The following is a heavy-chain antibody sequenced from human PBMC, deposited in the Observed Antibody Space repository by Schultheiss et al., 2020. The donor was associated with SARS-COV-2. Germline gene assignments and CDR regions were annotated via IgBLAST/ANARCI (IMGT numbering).Heavy chain of an antibody. CDR2: ISAYNANT. CDR1: GYIFSSYG. V-gene: IGHV1-18*01. J-gene: IGHJ5*02. D-gene: IGHD4-17*01. Sequence: ASVKVSCKASGYIFSSYGISWVRQAPGQGLEWMGWISAYNANTNYAQKLQGRVTMTTDTSTSTAYMELRSLRSDDTAVYYCARDLTVTTHNWFDPWGQGTLVTVSS. CDR3: ARDLTVTTHNWFDP.